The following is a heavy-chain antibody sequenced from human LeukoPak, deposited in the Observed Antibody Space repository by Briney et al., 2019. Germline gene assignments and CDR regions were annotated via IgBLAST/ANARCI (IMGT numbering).Heavy chain of an antibody. CDR1: GITFSNAW. CDR3: TTIAAAGHFDY. D-gene: IGHD6-13*01. Sequence: GSLRLSCAASGITFSNAWMSWVRQAPGKGLEWVGRIKSKTDGGTTDYAAPVKGRFTISRDDSKTTLYLQMNSLKTEDTAMYYCTTIAAAGHFDYWGQGTLVTVSP. J-gene: IGHJ4*02. CDR2: IKSKTDGGTT. V-gene: IGHV3-15*01.